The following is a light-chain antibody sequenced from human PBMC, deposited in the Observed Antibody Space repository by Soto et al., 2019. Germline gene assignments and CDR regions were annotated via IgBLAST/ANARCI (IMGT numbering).Light chain of an antibody. CDR3: GRWDSSLIGGI. V-gene: IGLV1-51*01. Sequence: QSVLTQPPSVSAAPGQKVTISCSGSSSNIGNNYVSWYRQLPGTAPTHLIYDNNKRPSGIPDRFSASKTGTSATLDITGLQTGDEADYYCGRWDSSLIGGIFGGGTKLTVL. CDR1: SSNIGNNY. J-gene: IGLJ2*01. CDR2: DNN.